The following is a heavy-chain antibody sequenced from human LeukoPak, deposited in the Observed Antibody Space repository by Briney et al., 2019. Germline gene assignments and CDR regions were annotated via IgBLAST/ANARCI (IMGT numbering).Heavy chain of an antibody. CDR2: ISYDGSNK. CDR1: GFTFSSYA. Sequence: GGSLRLSCAASGFTFSSYAMHWVRQAPGKGLEWVAVISYDGSNKYYADSVKGRFTISRDSSKNTLYLQMNSLRAEDTAVYYCARLSIAAAGTGDYWGQGTLVTVSS. D-gene: IGHD6-13*01. J-gene: IGHJ4*02. CDR3: ARLSIAAAGTGDY. V-gene: IGHV3-30-3*01.